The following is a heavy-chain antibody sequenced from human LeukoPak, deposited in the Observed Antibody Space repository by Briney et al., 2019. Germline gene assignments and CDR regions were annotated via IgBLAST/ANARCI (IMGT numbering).Heavy chain of an antibody. CDR3: ARGRTHNWNYHGVLYFDY. J-gene: IGHJ4*02. D-gene: IGHD1-7*01. Sequence: PSETLSLTCAVYGGSFSGYYWSWIRQPPGKGLEWIGEINHSGSTNYNPSLKSRVTISVDTSKNQFSLKLSSVTAADTAVYYCARGRTHNWNYHGVLYFDYWGQGTLVTVSS. CDR2: INHSGST. CDR1: GGSFSGYY. V-gene: IGHV4-34*01.